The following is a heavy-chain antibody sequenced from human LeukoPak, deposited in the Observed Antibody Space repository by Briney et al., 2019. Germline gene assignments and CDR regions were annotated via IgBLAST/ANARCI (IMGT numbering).Heavy chain of an antibody. CDR3: ATIGYSYGYGFDY. CDR1: GYTFTSYY. V-gene: IGHV1-46*01. J-gene: IGHJ4*02. Sequence: ASVKVSCKASGYTFTSYYIHWVRQAPGQGLEWMGIINPSGGSTSYAQKSQGRVTMTRDTSTNTVYMELSSLRSEDTAVYYCATIGYSYGYGFDYWGQGTLVTVSS. D-gene: IGHD5-18*01. CDR2: INPSGGST.